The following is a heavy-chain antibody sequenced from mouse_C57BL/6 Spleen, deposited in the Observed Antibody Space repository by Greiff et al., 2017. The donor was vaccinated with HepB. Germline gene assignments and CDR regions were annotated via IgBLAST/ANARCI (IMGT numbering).Heavy chain of an antibody. Sequence: QVQLQQSGPELVKPGASVKISCKASGYAFSSSWMNWVKQRPGKGLEWIGRIYPGDGDTNYNGKFKGKATLTADKSSSTAYMQLSSLTSGDSAVYFCARSLYYGSSSYYFDYWGQGTTLTVSS. J-gene: IGHJ2*01. CDR3: ARSLYYGSSSYYFDY. V-gene: IGHV1-82*01. D-gene: IGHD1-1*01. CDR1: GYAFSSSW. CDR2: IYPGDGDT.